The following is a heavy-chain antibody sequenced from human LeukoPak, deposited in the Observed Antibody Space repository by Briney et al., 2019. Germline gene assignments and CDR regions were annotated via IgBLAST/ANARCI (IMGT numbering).Heavy chain of an antibody. CDR1: GFTFSSYW. Sequence: GGSLRLSCAASGFTFSSYWMSWVRQAPGKGLEWVANIKQDGSEKYYVDSVKGRFTISRDNAKNSLYLQMNSLRAEDTAVYYCARDREPYSSSRYDLDYWGQGTLVTVSS. D-gene: IGHD6-13*01. J-gene: IGHJ4*02. CDR2: IKQDGSEK. CDR3: ARDREPYSSSRYDLDY. V-gene: IGHV3-7*01.